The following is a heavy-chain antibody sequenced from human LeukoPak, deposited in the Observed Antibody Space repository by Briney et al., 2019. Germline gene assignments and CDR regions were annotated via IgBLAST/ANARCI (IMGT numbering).Heavy chain of an antibody. J-gene: IGHJ3*02. CDR3: ASRIDYSFAFDI. CDR1: GFTFSGYA. Sequence: PGRSLRLSCAAPGFTFSGYAMHWVRQAPGKGLEWVAVISYDGSNKYYADSVKGRFTISRDNSKSTLYLQMNSLRAEDTAVYYCASRIDYSFAFDIWGQGTMVTVSS. D-gene: IGHD2-15*01. CDR2: ISYDGSNK. V-gene: IGHV3-30*04.